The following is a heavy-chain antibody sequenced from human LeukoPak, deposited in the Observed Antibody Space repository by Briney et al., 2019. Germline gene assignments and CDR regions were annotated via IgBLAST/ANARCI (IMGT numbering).Heavy chain of an antibody. J-gene: IGHJ4*02. CDR1: GFTFSSNW. D-gene: IGHD1-1*01. V-gene: IGHV3-7*01. Sequence: GGSLRLSCTASGFTFSSNWMTWVRQAPGKGLEWVANINQDGGEKYYVDSVKGRFTISRDNAKNSLYLQMNSLRVEDTAVYYCARDRVNWNDVGGLFDYWGQGTLVTVSS. CDR3: ARDRVNWNDVGGLFDY. CDR2: INQDGGEK.